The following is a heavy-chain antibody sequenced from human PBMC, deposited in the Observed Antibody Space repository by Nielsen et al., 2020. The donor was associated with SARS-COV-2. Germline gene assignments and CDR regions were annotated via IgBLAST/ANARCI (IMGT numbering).Heavy chain of an antibody. D-gene: IGHD3-9*01. CDR2: IYHSGST. Sequence: SETLSLTCTVSGYSISSGYYWGWIRQPPGKGLEWIGSIYHSGSTYYNPSLKSRVTISVDTSKNQFSLKLSSVTAADTAVYYCARGGYFDWFSPPDDYWGQGTLVTVSS. V-gene: IGHV4-38-2*02. CDR1: GYSISSGYY. J-gene: IGHJ4*02. CDR3: ARGGYFDWFSPPDDY.